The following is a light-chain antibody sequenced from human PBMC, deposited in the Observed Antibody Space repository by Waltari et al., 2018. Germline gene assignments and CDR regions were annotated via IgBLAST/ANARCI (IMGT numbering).Light chain of an antibody. CDR1: QSVLYSSNNKNY. J-gene: IGKJ1*01. CDR2: WAS. CDR3: QHYYSPPWT. V-gene: IGKV4-1*01. Sequence: DIVMNKSPDSLAVSLGERDTINCKSSQSVLYSSNNKNYLAWYQQKPGQPPKLLIYWASTRESGVPDRFSSSVSGTDFTLTISILQAEVVAVYYGQHYYSPPWTFGQGTKVEIK.